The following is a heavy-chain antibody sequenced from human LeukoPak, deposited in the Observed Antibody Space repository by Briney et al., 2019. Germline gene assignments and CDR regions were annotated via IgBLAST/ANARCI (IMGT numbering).Heavy chain of an antibody. CDR3: ARVRSGTGSYSYYYYMDV. V-gene: IGHV4-30-2*01. Sequence: SETLSLTCTVSGGSISSGGYYWSWIRQPPGKGLEWIGYIYHSGSTYYNPSLKSRVTISVDTSKNQFSLKLSSVTAADTAVYYCARVRSGTGSYSYYYYMDVWGKGTTVTVSS. CDR2: IYHSGST. CDR1: GGSISSGGYY. J-gene: IGHJ6*03. D-gene: IGHD3-10*01.